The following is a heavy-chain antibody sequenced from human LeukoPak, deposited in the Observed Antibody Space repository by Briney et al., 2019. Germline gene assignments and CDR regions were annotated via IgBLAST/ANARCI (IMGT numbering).Heavy chain of an antibody. CDR1: GGSISSGDYY. V-gene: IGHV4-30-4*01. Sequence: SETLSLTCTVSGGSISSGDYYWSWIRQPPGKGLEWIGYIYYSGSTYYNPSLKSRVTISVDTSKNQFSLKLSSVTTADTAVYYCARDRGYSGPRDYWGQGTLVTVSS. CDR3: ARDRGYSGPRDY. CDR2: IYYSGST. J-gene: IGHJ4*02. D-gene: IGHD5-12*01.